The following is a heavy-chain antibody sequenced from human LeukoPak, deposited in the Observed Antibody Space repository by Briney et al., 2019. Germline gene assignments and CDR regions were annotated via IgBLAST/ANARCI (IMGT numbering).Heavy chain of an antibody. CDR1: GYTFSGYF. CDR3: ARDLSSTPNWEFDY. Sequence: ASVKVSCKASGYTFSGYFIHWVRQAAGQGLEWMGRINSNSGATEYGQNFQGRVAMSRDTSISTASMELSWLTSDDTAVYYCARDLSSTPNWEFDYWSQGTLVTVSS. CDR2: INSNSGAT. D-gene: IGHD7-27*01. V-gene: IGHV1-2*06. J-gene: IGHJ4*02.